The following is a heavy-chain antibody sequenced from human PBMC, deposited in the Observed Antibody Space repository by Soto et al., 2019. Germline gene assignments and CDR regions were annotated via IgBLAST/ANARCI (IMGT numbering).Heavy chain of an antibody. CDR3: ARERGPITMVRGVIEDYYYYYGMDV. CDR2: IIPIFGTA. D-gene: IGHD3-10*01. CDR1: GGTFSSYA. Sequence: SVKVSCKASGGTFSSYAISWVRQAPGQGLEWMGGIIPIFGTANYAQKFQGRVTITVDKSTSTAYMELSSLRSEDTAVYYCARERGPITMVRGVIEDYYYYYGMDVWGQGTTVTVSS. J-gene: IGHJ6*02. V-gene: IGHV1-69*06.